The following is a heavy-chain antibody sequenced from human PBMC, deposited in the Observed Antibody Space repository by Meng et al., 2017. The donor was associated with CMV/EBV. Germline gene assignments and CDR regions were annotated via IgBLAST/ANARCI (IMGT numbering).Heavy chain of an antibody. J-gene: IGHJ3*02. V-gene: IGHV3-11*04. CDR2: ISSRGDII. CDR3: VFPKGGRGDDAFDI. Sequence: GSLRLSCAASGFIFSDYYMNWIRQAPGKGLEWVSYISSRGDIIHYADSVKGRFTLSRDNAKNSLYLQMNSLRAEDTAMYYCVFPKGGRGDDAFDIWGQGTMVTVSS. CDR1: GFIFSDYY. D-gene: IGHD7-27*01.